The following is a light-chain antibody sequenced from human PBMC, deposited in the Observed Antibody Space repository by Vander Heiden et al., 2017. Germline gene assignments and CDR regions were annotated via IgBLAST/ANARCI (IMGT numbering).Light chain of an antibody. CDR3: GAWDDNLNAWV. J-gene: IGLJ3*02. Sequence: HSGLPPPPSASRSPGQTTTITCSGSPSNIGRHPPSWSPQLPGPAPKLPVYGNDQRPSGFSQPFSASESGTSTSLAISGLRSEDEAHYYCGAWDDNLNAWVFGGGTKLSVL. V-gene: IGLV1-44*01. CDR2: GND. CDR1: PSNIGRHP.